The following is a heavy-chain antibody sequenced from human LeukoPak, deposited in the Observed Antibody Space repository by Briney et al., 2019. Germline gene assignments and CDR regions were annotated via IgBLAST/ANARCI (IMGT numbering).Heavy chain of an antibody. Sequence: SETVSLTCAFSGGSISSGGYSWSWIRQPPGKGLEWIGYIYHSGSTYYNPSLKSRVTISVDRSKNQFSLKLSSVTAADTAVYYCASSSYYGDYPDYWGQGTLVTVSS. V-gene: IGHV4-30-2*01. CDR3: ASSSYYGDYPDY. J-gene: IGHJ4*02. CDR1: GGSISSGGYS. D-gene: IGHD4-17*01. CDR2: IYHSGST.